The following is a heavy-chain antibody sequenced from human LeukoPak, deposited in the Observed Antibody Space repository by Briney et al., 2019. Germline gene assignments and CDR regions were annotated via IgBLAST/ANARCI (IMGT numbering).Heavy chain of an antibody. V-gene: IGHV1-46*01. CDR2: INPSGGRT. Sequence: ASVKVSCKASGYTFTSDYIHWVRQAPGQGLEWLGIINPSGGRTTYGQNFQGRVTMTRDTSTSTVYMELSSLRSEDTAVYYCARGSRFLDYWGQRTLVTVSS. D-gene: IGHD3-3*01. CDR3: ARGSRFLDY. CDR1: GYTFTSDY. J-gene: IGHJ4*02.